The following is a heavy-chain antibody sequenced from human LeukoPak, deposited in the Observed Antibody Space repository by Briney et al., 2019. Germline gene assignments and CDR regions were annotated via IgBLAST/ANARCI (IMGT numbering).Heavy chain of an antibody. CDR1: GGSISSSAYH. D-gene: IGHD5-18*01. CDR2: INHSGSN. J-gene: IGHJ5*02. V-gene: IGHV4-39*07. Sequence: SETLSLTCTVSGGSISSSAYHWGWIRQPPGKGLEWIGEINHSGSNNYNPSLKSRVTISVDTSKNQFSLKLSSVTAADTAVYYCARDRPERGYSYGYGNWFGPWGQGTLVTVSS. CDR3: ARDRPERGYSYGYGNWFGP.